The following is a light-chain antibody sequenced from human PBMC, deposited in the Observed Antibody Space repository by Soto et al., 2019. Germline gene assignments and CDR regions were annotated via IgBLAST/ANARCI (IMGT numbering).Light chain of an antibody. CDR1: QSLSGN. V-gene: IGKV3-15*01. J-gene: IGKJ1*01. Sequence: IVMTQSPATLSVSPGERVTLSCRASQSLSGNLAWYQQKPGLAPRLLINRASTRATGIPARFSGSGSETEFTLTISSLQSEDFAVYYCQQYNKWPRTFGQRTKVEIX. CDR3: QQYNKWPRT. CDR2: RAS.